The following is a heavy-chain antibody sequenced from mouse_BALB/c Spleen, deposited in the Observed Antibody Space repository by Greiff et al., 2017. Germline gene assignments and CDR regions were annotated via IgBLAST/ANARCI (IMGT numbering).Heavy chain of an antibody. CDR3: ARYSGNFLYWYFDV. V-gene: IGHV5-9*03. CDR1: GFTFSSYT. CDR2: ISSGGGNT. Sequence: EVKVVESGGGLVKPGGSLKLSCAASGFTFSSYTMSWVRQTPEKRLEWVATISSGGGNTYYPDSVKVRFTISRDNAKNNLYLQMSSLRSEDTALYYCARYSGNFLYWYFDVWGAGTTVTVSS. D-gene: IGHD2-1*01. J-gene: IGHJ1*01.